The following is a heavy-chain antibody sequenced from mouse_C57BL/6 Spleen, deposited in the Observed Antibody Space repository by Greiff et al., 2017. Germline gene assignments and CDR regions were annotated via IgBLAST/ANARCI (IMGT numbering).Heavy chain of an antibody. V-gene: IGHV1-55*01. CDR3: ARWDYYGSSHYWYFDV. Sequence: VQLQQPGAELVKPGASVKMSCKASGYTFTSYWITWVKQRPGQGLEWIGDIYPGSGSTNYNEKFKSKATLTVDTSSSTAYMQRSSLTSEDSAVYYCARWDYYGSSHYWYFDVWGTGTTVTVSS. CDR1: GYTFTSYW. D-gene: IGHD1-1*01. J-gene: IGHJ1*03. CDR2: IYPGSGST.